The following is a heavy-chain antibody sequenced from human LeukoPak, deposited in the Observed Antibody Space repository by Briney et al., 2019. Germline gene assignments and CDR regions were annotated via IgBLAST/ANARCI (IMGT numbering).Heavy chain of an antibody. Sequence: GGSLRLSCAASGFTFRSYWMSWVRQAPGKGLEWVANIQQDGSEKYYVDSVKGRFTISRDNAKNSLYLQMNSLRAEDTAVYYRARYYDGSGYYDTFDYWGQGTLVTVSS. CDR1: GFTFRSYW. CDR3: ARYYDGSGYYDTFDY. V-gene: IGHV3-7*01. D-gene: IGHD3-22*01. J-gene: IGHJ4*02. CDR2: IQQDGSEK.